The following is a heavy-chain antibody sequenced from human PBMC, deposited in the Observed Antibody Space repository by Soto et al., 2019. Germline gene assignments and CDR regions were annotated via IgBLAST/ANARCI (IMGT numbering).Heavy chain of an antibody. D-gene: IGHD6-13*01. Sequence: PSETLSLTCAVYGGSFSGYYWSWIRQPPGKGLEWIGEINHSGSTNYNPSLKSRVTISVDTSKNQFSLKLSSVTAADTAVYYCARGPLRQLTLQWFDPWGQGTLVTVSS. CDR1: GGSFSGYY. V-gene: IGHV4-34*01. CDR3: ARGPLRQLTLQWFDP. CDR2: INHSGST. J-gene: IGHJ5*02.